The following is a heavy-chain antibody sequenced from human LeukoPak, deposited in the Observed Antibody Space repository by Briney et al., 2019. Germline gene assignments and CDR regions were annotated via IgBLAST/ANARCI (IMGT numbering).Heavy chain of an antibody. J-gene: IGHJ3*02. CDR2: INHSGGT. Sequence: SETLSLTCAVYGGSFSGYYWSWIRQPPGKGLEWIGEINHSGGTNYNPSLKSRVTISVDTSKNQFSLKLSSVTAADTAVYYCARRDDILTGHDAFDIWGQGTMVTVSS. V-gene: IGHV4-34*01. CDR3: ARRDDILTGHDAFDI. D-gene: IGHD3-9*01. CDR1: GGSFSGYY.